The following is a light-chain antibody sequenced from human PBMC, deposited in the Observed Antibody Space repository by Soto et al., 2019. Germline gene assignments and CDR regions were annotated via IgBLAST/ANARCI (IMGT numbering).Light chain of an antibody. Sequence: DIQMTQSPSTLSASVGDRVTITFRTSQTINTWLAWYQQKPGEAPKLLIYKASSLESGVPSRFSGSGSGTEFTLTISGLQPDDFATYYCQQYHNYWTFGQGTKVDIK. J-gene: IGKJ1*01. CDR3: QQYHNYWT. CDR2: KAS. CDR1: QTINTW. V-gene: IGKV1-5*03.